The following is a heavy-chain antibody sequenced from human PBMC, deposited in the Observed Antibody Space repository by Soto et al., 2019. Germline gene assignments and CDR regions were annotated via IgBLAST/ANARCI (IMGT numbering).Heavy chain of an antibody. CDR3: ARDRGDGYNIFRYYYYYGMYV. D-gene: IGHD3-9*01. Sequence: GGSLRLSCAASGFTFSSYSMNWVRQAPGKGLEWVSYISSSSSTIYYADSVKGRFTISRDNAKNSLYLQMNSLRDEDTAVYYCARDRGDGYNIFRYYYYYGMYVWGQGTTVTVSS. J-gene: IGHJ6*02. V-gene: IGHV3-48*02. CDR1: GFTFSSYS. CDR2: ISSSSSTI.